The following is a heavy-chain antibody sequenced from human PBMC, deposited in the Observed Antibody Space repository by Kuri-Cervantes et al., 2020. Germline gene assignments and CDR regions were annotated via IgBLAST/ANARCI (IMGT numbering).Heavy chain of an antibody. CDR3: ARETGIAAAGGFDP. D-gene: IGHD6-13*01. CDR2: ISGYNGYT. CDR1: GYTFSNYG. V-gene: IGHV1-18*01. Sequence: ASVKVSCKTSGYTFSNYGISWVRQAPGQGLEWMGWISGYNGYTKYAQRLQGRVTMTTDTSRNTAYMELRSLRSDDTAVYYCARETGIAAAGGFDPWGQGTLVTVSS. J-gene: IGHJ5*02.